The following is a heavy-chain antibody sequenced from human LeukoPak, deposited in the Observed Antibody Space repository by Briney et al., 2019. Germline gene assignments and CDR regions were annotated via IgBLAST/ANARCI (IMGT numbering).Heavy chain of an antibody. J-gene: IGHJ4*02. CDR2: IYYSGST. V-gene: IGHV4-39*01. Sequence: PSETLSLTCTVSGGSISSSSYYWGWIRQPPGKGLEWIGNIYYSGSTYYNPSLKSRVTISVDTSKNQFSLKLSSVTAADTAVYYCARVEMATAYWGQGTLVTVSS. CDR1: GGSISSSSYY. D-gene: IGHD5-24*01. CDR3: ARVEMATAY.